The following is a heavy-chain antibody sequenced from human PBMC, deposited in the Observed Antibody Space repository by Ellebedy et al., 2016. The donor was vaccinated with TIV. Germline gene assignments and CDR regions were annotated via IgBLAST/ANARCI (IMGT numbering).Heavy chain of an antibody. D-gene: IGHD5-12*01. Sequence: PGGSLRLSCAASGFTFTNYAMSWVRQAPGKGLEWVSGIRGSGDSTYYAESVKGRFTISRDNSKYTLNLQMNSLRAEDTAVYFCVKTSRSNSGYDSPFDYWGQGALVGVSS. CDR1: GFTFTNYA. CDR3: VKTSRSNSGYDSPFDY. V-gene: IGHV3-23*01. J-gene: IGHJ4*02. CDR2: IRGSGDST.